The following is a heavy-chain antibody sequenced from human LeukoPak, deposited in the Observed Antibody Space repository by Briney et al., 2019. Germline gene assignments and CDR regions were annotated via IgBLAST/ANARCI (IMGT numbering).Heavy chain of an antibody. CDR3: ARGTRYFDWLLYANDY. Sequence: GGSLRLSCAASGFTFSSYAMHWVRQAPGKGLEYVSAISSNGGSTYYANSVKGRFTISRDNSKNTLYLQMGSLRAEDMAVYYCARGTRYFDWLLYANDYWGQGTLVTVSS. J-gene: IGHJ4*02. V-gene: IGHV3-64*01. D-gene: IGHD3-9*01. CDR2: ISSNGGST. CDR1: GFTFSSYA.